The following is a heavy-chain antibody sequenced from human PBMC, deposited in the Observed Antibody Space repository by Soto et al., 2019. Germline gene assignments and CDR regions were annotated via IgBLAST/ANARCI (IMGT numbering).Heavy chain of an antibody. D-gene: IGHD5-12*01. CDR3: ARDRDGYNSGFDY. CDR1: GFTFSSYG. V-gene: IGHV3-33*01. Sequence: GGSLRLSCAASGFTFSSYGMHWVRQAPGKGLEWVAVIWYDGSNKYYADSVKGRFTISRDNSKNTLYLQMNSLRAEDTAVYYCARDRDGYNSGFDYWGQGTLATVSS. J-gene: IGHJ4*02. CDR2: IWYDGSNK.